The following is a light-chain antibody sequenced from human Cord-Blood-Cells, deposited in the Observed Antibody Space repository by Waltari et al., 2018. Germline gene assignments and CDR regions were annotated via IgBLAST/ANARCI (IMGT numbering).Light chain of an antibody. Sequence: QSALTQPASVSGFPGQPITISCTGTSSDVGSYNLVSWYQQHPGKAPNLMIYEGSKRPSGVSNRFSGSKSGNTASLTISGLQAEDEADYYCCSYAGSSTFVFGGGTKLTVL. CDR1: SSDVGSYNL. CDR3: CSYAGSSTFV. V-gene: IGLV2-23*03. J-gene: IGLJ3*02. CDR2: EGS.